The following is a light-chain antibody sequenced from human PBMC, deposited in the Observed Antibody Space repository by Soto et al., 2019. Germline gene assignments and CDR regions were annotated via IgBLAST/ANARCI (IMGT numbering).Light chain of an antibody. V-gene: IGLV2-14*01. J-gene: IGLJ2*01. CDR2: DVN. Sequence: ALTQPASVSGSPGQWITISCTGTSSDVGGFNYVSWYQQHPGKVPKLIIYDVNDRPSGVSDRFSGSKSGNTASLTISGLQAEDEADYFCSAYTSDTMHVLFGGGTKLTVL. CDR1: SSDVGGFNY. CDR3: SAYTSDTMHVL.